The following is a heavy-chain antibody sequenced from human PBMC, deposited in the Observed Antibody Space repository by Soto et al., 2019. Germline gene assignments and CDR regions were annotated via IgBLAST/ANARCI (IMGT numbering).Heavy chain of an antibody. V-gene: IGHV3-23*01. CDR3: AKRPGRYGGAFDI. J-gene: IGHJ3*02. CDR1: GFTFSSYA. CDR2: ITGSGDST. Sequence: GGSLRLSCAASGFTFSSYAISWVRQAPGKGLEWISAITGSGDSTYYADSVKGRFTISRDNSKNTMYLQMNSLRAEDMASYYCAKRPGRYGGAFDIWGQGTMVTVSS. D-gene: IGHD3-10*01.